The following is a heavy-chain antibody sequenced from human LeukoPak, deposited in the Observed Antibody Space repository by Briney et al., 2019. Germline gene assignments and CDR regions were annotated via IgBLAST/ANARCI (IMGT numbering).Heavy chain of an antibody. V-gene: IGHV3-30*18. D-gene: IGHD2-2*01. CDR3: AKDIGTCSTSCYDFDY. J-gene: IGHJ4*02. Sequence: GGSLRLSCAASGFTFSSYGMHWVRQAPGKGLEWVAVISYDGSNKYYADSVKGRFTISRDNSKNTLYLQMNSLRAEDTAVYYCAKDIGTCSTSCYDFDYWGQGTLVTVSS. CDR1: GFTFSSYG. CDR2: ISYDGSNK.